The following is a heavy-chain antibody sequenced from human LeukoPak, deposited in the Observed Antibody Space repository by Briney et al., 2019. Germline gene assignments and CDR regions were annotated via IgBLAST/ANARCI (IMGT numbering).Heavy chain of an antibody. CDR1: GGSFSGYY. Sequence: TSETLSLTCAVYGGSFSGYYWSWIRQPPGKGLEWIGEINHSGSTNYNPSLKSRVTISVDTSKNQFSLKLSSVTAADTAVYYCARKTTTYYDSSGYYSRAEYFQHWGQGTLVTVSS. J-gene: IGHJ1*01. D-gene: IGHD3-22*01. CDR3: ARKTTTYYDSSGYYSRAEYFQH. V-gene: IGHV4-34*01. CDR2: INHSGST.